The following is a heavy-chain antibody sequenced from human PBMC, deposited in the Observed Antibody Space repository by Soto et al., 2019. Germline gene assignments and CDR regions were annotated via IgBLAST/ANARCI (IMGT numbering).Heavy chain of an antibody. V-gene: IGHV4-39*02. CDR3: AIDSSSPGAIPDY. CDR1: GGSISSSSYY. J-gene: IGHJ4*02. D-gene: IGHD6-13*01. CDR2: IYYSGST. Sequence: SETLSLTCTVSGGSISSSSYYWGWIRQPPGKGLEWIGSIYYSGSTYYNPSLKSRVTISVDTSKNQLSLKLSSVTAADTAVYYCAIDSSSPGAIPDYWGQGTLVTVSS.